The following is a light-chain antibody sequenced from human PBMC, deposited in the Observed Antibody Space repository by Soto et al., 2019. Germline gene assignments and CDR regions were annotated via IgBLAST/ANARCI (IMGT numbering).Light chain of an antibody. V-gene: IGKV4-1*01. Sequence: NVRIQTSDSLAAALGERASMNGKSSRSILYSSNNKHYLAWYQQKPRQPPKLLIYWASTRESGVPARFSGSGSGADFTLTISSLQAEDAAVYYCQQYYRPPITFGGGTKVDIK. CDR2: WAS. J-gene: IGKJ4*01. CDR3: QQYYRPPIT. CDR1: RSILYSSNNKHY.